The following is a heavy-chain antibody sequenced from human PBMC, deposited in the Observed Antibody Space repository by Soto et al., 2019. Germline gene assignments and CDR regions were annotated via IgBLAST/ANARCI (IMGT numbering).Heavy chain of an antibody. D-gene: IGHD4-17*01. CDR1: GGTFSSYA. CDR2: IIPIFGTA. J-gene: IGHJ6*02. V-gene: IGHV1-69*12. CDR3: ALPVTTPRGDPYYYYYGMDV. Sequence: QVQLVQSGAEVKKPGSSVKVSCKASGGTFSSYAISWVRQAPGQGLEWMGGIIPIFGTANYAQKFQGRVTITADESTSTAYMELSSLRSEDTAVYYCALPVTTPRGDPYYYYYGMDVWGQGTTVTVSS.